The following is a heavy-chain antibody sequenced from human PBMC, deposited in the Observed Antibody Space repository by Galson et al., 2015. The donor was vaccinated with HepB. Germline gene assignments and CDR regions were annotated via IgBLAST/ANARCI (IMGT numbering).Heavy chain of an antibody. CDR3: AKGAYLSSAYLYGMDL. CDR1: GFRFNSYA. Sequence: SLRLSCAASGFRFNSYAMTWVRQAPGKGLEWVSGVTGSGDRTYYADFVKDRFTISRDNSKNNLFLQVYSLRVEDTAVYYCAKGAYLSSAYLYGMDLWGHGTTVIVSS. CDR2: VTGSGDRT. D-gene: IGHD6-6*01. V-gene: IGHV3-23*01. J-gene: IGHJ6*02.